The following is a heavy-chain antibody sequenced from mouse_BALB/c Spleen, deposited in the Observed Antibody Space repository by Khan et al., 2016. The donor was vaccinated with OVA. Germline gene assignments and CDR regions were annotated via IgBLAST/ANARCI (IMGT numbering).Heavy chain of an antibody. CDR2: IHTYTGEP. V-gene: IGHV9-3-1*01. CDR1: GYTLTNYG. D-gene: IGHD2-1*01. J-gene: IGHJ3*01. CDR3: SISNGNYWFAY. Sequence: QIQLVQSGPELKKPGETVKISCKASGYTLTNYGMNWVKQAPGKGLKWMGWIHTYTGEPTYAEDFKGRIAFSLETSASTAYLQLNNLKNEDTGTCCCSISNGNYWFAYWGQGTLVTVSA.